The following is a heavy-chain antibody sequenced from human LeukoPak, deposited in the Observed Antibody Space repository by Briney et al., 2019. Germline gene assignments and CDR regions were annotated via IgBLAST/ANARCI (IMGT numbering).Heavy chain of an antibody. J-gene: IGHJ4*02. CDR2: ISGGGYST. V-gene: IGHV3-23*01. CDR3: ARGADYFDY. CDR1: GFTFTSYA. Sequence: GGSLRLSCAASGFTFTSYAMSWVRQAPGKGLEWVSAISGGGYSTYYADSVKGRFTISRDSAKNSLYLQMNSLRAEDAAVYYCARGADYFDYWGQGTLVTVSS.